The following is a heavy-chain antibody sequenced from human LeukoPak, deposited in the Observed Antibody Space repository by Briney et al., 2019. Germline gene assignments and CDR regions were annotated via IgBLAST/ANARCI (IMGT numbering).Heavy chain of an antibody. CDR1: GFTFSSYS. D-gene: IGHD2-15*01. CDR3: ARASGYCSGGSCYGDFDY. CDR2: ISSSSGTI. J-gene: IGHJ4*02. V-gene: IGHV3-48*04. Sequence: PGGSLRLSCAASGFTFSSYSMNWVRQAPGKGLEWVSYISSSSGTIYYADSVKGRFTISRDNAKNSLYLQMNSLRAEDTAVYYCARASGYCSGGSCYGDFDYWGQGTLVTVSS.